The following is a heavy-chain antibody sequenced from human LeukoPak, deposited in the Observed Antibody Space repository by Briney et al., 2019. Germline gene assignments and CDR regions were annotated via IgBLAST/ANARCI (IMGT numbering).Heavy chain of an antibody. D-gene: IGHD3-3*01. CDR2: IYTNGST. J-gene: IGHJ5*02. Sequence: SETLSLTCTVSGGSISSGSYYWSWIRQPAGKGLEWIGRIYTNGSTNYSPFLKSRVTISIDTSKNQFSLKLSSVTAADTAVYYCARSHDFWSGSDNWFDPCGQGTLVTVSS. CDR1: GGSISSGSYY. CDR3: ARSHDFWSGSDNWFDP. V-gene: IGHV4-61*02.